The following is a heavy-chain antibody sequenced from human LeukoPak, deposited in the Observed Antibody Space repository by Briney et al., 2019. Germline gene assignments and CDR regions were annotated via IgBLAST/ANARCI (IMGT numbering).Heavy chain of an antibody. CDR1: GFTFSIYS. J-gene: IGHJ6*03. Sequence: GVSLRLSCAASGFTFSIYSMNWVRQAPGKGLEWVSYISSDSSTIYYADSVKGRFTISRDNVKDSLYLQMNSLRAEDTAVYYCARLHCSSASCNIYYYYYYMDVWGKGTSVTVSS. D-gene: IGHD2-2*01. CDR3: ARLHCSSASCNIYYYYYYMDV. CDR2: ISSDSSTI. V-gene: IGHV3-48*01.